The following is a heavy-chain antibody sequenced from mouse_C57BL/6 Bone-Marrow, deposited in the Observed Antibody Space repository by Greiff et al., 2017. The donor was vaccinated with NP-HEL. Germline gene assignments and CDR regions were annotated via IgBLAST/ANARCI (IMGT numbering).Heavy chain of an antibody. CDR1: GFTFTDYY. CDR2: IRNKANGYTT. Sequence: EVHLVESGGGLVQPGGSLSLSCAASGFTFTDYYMSWVRQPPGKALEWLGFIRNKANGYTTEYSASVKGRFTISRDNSQSILYLQMNALRAEDSATYYCARYEGSSYVVFAYWGQGTLVTVSA. J-gene: IGHJ3*01. D-gene: IGHD1-1*01. V-gene: IGHV7-3*01. CDR3: ARYEGSSYVVFAY.